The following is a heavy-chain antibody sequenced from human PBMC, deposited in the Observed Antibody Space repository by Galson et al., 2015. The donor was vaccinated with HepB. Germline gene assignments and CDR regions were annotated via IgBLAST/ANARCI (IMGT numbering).Heavy chain of an antibody. CDR2: IIPIFGTA. D-gene: IGHD2-2*01. CDR3: ASIGVVPAAKAFDP. CDR1: GGTFSSYA. V-gene: IGHV1-69*13. J-gene: IGHJ5*02. Sequence: SVKVSCKASGGTFSSYAISWVRQAPGQGLEWMGGIIPIFGTANYAQKFQGRVTITADESTSTAYMELSRLRSDDTAVYYCASIGVVPAAKAFDPWGQGTLVTVSS.